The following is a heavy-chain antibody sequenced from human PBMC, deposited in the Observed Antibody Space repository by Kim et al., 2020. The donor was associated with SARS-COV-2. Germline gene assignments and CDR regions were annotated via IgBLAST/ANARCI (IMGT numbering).Heavy chain of an antibody. Sequence: SPSFQGQVTISADKSSSTAYLQCNSLKASDTAMYYCAKGSIAAAGRGYDYWGQGTLVTVSS. J-gene: IGHJ4*02. V-gene: IGHV5-51*01. CDR3: AKGSIAAAGRGYDY. D-gene: IGHD6-13*01.